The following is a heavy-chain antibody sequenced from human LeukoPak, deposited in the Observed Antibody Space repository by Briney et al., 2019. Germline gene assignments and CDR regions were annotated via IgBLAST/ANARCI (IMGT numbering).Heavy chain of an antibody. V-gene: IGHV4-34*01. J-gene: IGHJ4*02. CDR2: INHSGST. CDR1: GGSFSGYY. Sequence: SETLSLTCAVYGGSFSGYYWSWIRQPPGKGLEWLGEINHSGSTNYNPSLKSRVTISVDTSKNQFSLKLSSVTAADTAVYYCARRPWGYYYGSGSPLNYWGQGTLVTVSS. CDR3: ARRPWGYYYGSGSPLNY. D-gene: IGHD3-10*01.